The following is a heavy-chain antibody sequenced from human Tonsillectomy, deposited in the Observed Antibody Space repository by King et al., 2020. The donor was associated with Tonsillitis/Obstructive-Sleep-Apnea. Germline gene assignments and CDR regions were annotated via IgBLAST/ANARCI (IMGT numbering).Heavy chain of an antibody. D-gene: IGHD7-27*01. CDR3: ARDSGEYFDY. CDR2: IISIGSSL. V-gene: IGHV3-21*01. CDR1: GFTFSSYS. Sequence: EVQLVESGGGLVKPGGSLRLSCEASGFTFSSYSMNWVRQPPGKGLGWVSSIISIGSSLYYPDSLKGRFTISRVNAKNSLYLQMNCLRAEDTAVYYCARDSGEYFDYWGQGTLVTVSS. J-gene: IGHJ4*02.